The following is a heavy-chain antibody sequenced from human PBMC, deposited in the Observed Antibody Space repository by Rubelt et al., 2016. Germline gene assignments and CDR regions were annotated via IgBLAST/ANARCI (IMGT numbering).Heavy chain of an antibody. J-gene: IGHJ6*02. CDR3: AREGVKGSRKDGMDV. CDR1: GYTFTSDG. D-gene: IGHD2-8*01. Sequence: QVQLVQSGAEVKKPGASVKASCKASGYTFTSDGISWVRQAPGQGLAWMGGISAYNGKTNYAQKLQGRVTMTTDTSTSTADMELRSLRSDDTSVYYCAREGVKGSRKDGMDVWGQGTTVTVSS. V-gene: IGHV1-18*01. CDR2: ISAYNGKT.